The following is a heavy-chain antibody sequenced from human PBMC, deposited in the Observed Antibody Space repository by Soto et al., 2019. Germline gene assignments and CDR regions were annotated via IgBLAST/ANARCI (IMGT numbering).Heavy chain of an antibody. V-gene: IGHV4-61*01. CDR2: INHSGST. Sequence: SETLSLTCAVSGASVNSGSSYWSWIRQPPGKGLEWIGEINHSGSTNYNPSLKSRVTISVDTSKNQFSLKLSSVTAADTAVYYCARWPRLFYYYGMDVWGQGTTVTVSS. J-gene: IGHJ6*02. D-gene: IGHD6-6*01. CDR1: GASVNSGSSY. CDR3: ARWPRLFYYYGMDV.